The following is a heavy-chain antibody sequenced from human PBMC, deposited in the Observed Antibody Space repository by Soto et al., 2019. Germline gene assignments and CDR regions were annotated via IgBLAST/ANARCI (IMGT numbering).Heavy chain of an antibody. Sequence: RNQTLTYSISGQRGCSNTAAWNWIRPYPSRGLEWLGRTYYRSKWCSDYAVSVTSRITINPDTSKNQIALQLNSVTPEDTAVYYCARGTGFVSWYNWFDPCGQSTLVTVSS. D-gene: IGHD6-13*01. CDR1: GQRGCSNTAA. CDR2: TYYRSKWCS. J-gene: IGHJ5*02. CDR3: ARGTGFVSWYNWFDP. V-gene: IGHV6-1*01.